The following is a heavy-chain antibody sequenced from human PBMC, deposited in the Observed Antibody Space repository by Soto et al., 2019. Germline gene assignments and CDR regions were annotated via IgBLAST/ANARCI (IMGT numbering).Heavy chain of an antibody. Sequence: QVQLVQSAAEVKTPGASVKVSCKASDYTFTSYGVTWVRQAPGQGLEWMVWISGKNGNTNYAQRFKGRFTMTTDTSSSTAYMELRGLTSDDTAVYYCARGFRTESSWYWYFDLWGPGSLVTVSS. CDR3: ARGFRTESSWYWYFDL. CDR1: DYTFTSYG. CDR2: ISGKNGNT. J-gene: IGHJ2*01. V-gene: IGHV1-18*01. D-gene: IGHD6-13*01.